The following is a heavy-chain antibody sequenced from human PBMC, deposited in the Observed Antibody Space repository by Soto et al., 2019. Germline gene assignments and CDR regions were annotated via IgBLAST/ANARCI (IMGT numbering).Heavy chain of an antibody. CDR2: IIPIFGTA. Sequence: SVKVSCKASGGTFSSYAISWVRQAPGQGLEWMGGIIPIFGTANYAQKFQGRVTITADESTSTAYMELSSLRSEDTAVYYCARVSGTTRSLWYYYYGMDVWGQGTTVAASS. CDR1: GGTFSSYA. CDR3: ARVSGTTRSLWYYYYGMDV. D-gene: IGHD1-7*01. J-gene: IGHJ6*02. V-gene: IGHV1-69*13.